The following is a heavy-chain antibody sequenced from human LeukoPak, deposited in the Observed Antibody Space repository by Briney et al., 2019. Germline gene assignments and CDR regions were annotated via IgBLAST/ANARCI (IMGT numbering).Heavy chain of an antibody. CDR1: GGSISRYY. D-gene: IGHD4-23*01. CDR2: IDDSGNT. V-gene: IGHV4-59*01. Sequence: SETLSLTCTVSGGSISRYYWSWIRRPPGKGLEWIGYIDDSGNTNYNPSLKSQVTISVDKSKNQFSLKLSFVTAADTAVYYCASGYGGIEYWGQGTLVTVSS. J-gene: IGHJ4*02. CDR3: ASGYGGIEY.